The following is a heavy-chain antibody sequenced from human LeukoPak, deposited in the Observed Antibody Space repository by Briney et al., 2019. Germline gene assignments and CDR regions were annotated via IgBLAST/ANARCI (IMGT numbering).Heavy chain of an antibody. CDR2: LYTSGST. D-gene: IGHD1-26*01. Sequence: SQTLSLTCTVSGGSISSGRYYWSWIRQPAGRGLEWIGRLYTSGSTNYNPSLKSRVTISIDTSKNQFSLRLNSVTAADTAMYYCAKSGGYGLIDYWGQGTLVTVSS. CDR1: GGSISSGRYY. V-gene: IGHV4-61*02. J-gene: IGHJ4*02. CDR3: AKSGGYGLIDY.